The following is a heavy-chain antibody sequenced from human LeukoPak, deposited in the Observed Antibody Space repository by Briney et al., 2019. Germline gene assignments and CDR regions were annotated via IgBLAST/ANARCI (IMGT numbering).Heavy chain of an antibody. V-gene: IGHV1-18*01. D-gene: IGHD1-14*01. J-gene: IGHJ6*03. CDR2: ISGYNGNT. CDR3: ARDPEYRRLGYYYYMDV. Sequence: GASVKVSCKASGYTFTSYDINWVRQAPGQGLEWMGWISGYNGNTNYAQKVQGRVTMTTDTSTSTAYMELRSLRSDDTAVYYCARDPEYRRLGYYYYMDVWGKGTTVTVSS. CDR1: GYTFTSYD.